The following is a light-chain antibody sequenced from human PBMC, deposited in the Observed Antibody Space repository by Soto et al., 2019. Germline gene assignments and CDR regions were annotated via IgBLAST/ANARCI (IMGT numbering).Light chain of an antibody. CDR3: GTWDSSLSVYV. J-gene: IGLJ1*01. CDR2: ENN. CDR1: SSNIGNNY. V-gene: IGLV1-51*02. Sequence: QSALTQPPSVSAAPGQKVTISCSGSSSNIGNNYVSWYQQLPGTAPELLIYENNKRPSGIPDRFSGSKSGTSATLGITGLQTGDEADYYCGTWDSSLSVYVFGAGTKVTVL.